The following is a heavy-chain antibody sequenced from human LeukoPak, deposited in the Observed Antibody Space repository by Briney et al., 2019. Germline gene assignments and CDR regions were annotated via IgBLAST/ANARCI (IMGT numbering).Heavy chain of an antibody. CDR1: GYSFTSQW. J-gene: IGHJ4*02. CDR3: ARGATTVTTRFFDY. Sequence: GESLKISCKGSGYSFTSQWTGWVRQMPGKGLEWMGIIYPGDADTRYSPSFQGQVTISADKSISTAYLQWSSLKASDTAMYYCARGATTVTTRFFDYWGQGTLVTVPS. CDR2: IYPGDADT. D-gene: IGHD4-17*01. V-gene: IGHV5-51*01.